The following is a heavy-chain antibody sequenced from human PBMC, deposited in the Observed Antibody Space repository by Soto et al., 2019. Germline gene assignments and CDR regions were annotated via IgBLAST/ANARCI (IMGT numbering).Heavy chain of an antibody. CDR2: IYYSGST. CDR3: ASNHYDILTGEGAFDI. J-gene: IGHJ3*02. Sequence: QLQLQESGPGLVKPSETLSLTCTVSGGSISSSSYYWGWIRQPPGKGLEWIGSIYYSGSTYYNPSLKSRVTISAETSKNQFALKLSSVTAADTAVYYCASNHYDILTGEGAFDIWGQGTMVTVSS. D-gene: IGHD3-9*01. CDR1: GGSISSSSYY. V-gene: IGHV4-39*01.